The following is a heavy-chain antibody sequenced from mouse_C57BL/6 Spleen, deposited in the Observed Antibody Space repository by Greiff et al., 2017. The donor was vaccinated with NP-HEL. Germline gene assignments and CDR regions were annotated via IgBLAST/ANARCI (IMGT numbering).Heavy chain of an antibody. J-gene: IGHJ2*01. Sequence: VQGVESGAELVRPGASVTLSCKASGYTFTDYEMHWVKQTPVHGLEWIGAIDPETGGTAYNQKFKGKAILTADKSSSTAYMELRSLTSEDSAVYYCTRRGWDNDYWGQGTTLTVSS. CDR1: GYTFTDYE. V-gene: IGHV1-15*01. CDR3: TRRGWDNDY. D-gene: IGHD4-1*01. CDR2: IDPETGGT.